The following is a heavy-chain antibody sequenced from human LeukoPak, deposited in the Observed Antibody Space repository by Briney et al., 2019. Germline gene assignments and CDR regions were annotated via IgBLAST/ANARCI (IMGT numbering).Heavy chain of an antibody. J-gene: IGHJ4*02. CDR3: TPDRVVIRYFDY. CDR2: IKSKIDGGTT. V-gene: IGHV3-15*01. Sequence: KTGGSLRLSCAASGFTFSTYEMSWVRQAPGKGLEWVGRIKSKIDGGTTDYAAPVKGRFTISRDDSKNTLYLQMNSLKTEDTAVYYCTPDRVVIRYFDYWGQGTLVTVSS. D-gene: IGHD3-3*01. CDR1: GFTFSTYE.